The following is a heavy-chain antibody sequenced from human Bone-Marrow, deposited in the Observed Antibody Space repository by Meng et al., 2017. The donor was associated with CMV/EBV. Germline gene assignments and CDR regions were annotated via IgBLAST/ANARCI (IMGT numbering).Heavy chain of an antibody. Sequence: ASVKVSCKAYGYTFTSYGTTWVRQAPGQGLEWMGWINPNSGGTNYAQKFQGRVTMTRDTSISTAYMELSRLRSDDTAVYYCAIDGGWNDGGDFDYWGQGTLVTVSS. J-gene: IGHJ4*02. CDR2: INPNSGGT. CDR3: AIDGGWNDGGDFDY. D-gene: IGHD1-1*01. V-gene: IGHV1-2*02. CDR1: GYTFTSYG.